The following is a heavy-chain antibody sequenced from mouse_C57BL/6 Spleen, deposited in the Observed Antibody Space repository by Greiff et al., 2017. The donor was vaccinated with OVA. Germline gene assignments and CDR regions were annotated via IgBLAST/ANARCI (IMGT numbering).Heavy chain of an antibody. CDR1: GYTFTDYY. CDR2: INPYNGGP. CDR3: ARYPTVVATNAMDY. D-gene: IGHD1-1*01. Sequence: VQLQQSGPVLVKPGASVKMSCKASGYTFTDYYMNWVKQSHGKSLEWIGVINPYNGGPSYNQKFKGKATLTVDKSSSTAYMELNSLTSEDSAVYYCARYPTVVATNAMDYWGQGTSVTVSS. V-gene: IGHV1-19*01. J-gene: IGHJ4*01.